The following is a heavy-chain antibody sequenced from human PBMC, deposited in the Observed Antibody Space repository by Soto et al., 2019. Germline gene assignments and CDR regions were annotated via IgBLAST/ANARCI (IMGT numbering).Heavy chain of an antibody. CDR1: GGSFSGYY. V-gene: IGHV4-34*01. D-gene: IGHD6-6*01. Sequence: SETLSLTCAVYGGSFSGYYWSWIRQPPGKGLEWIGEINHSGSTNYNPSLKSRVTISVDTSKNQFSLKLSSVTAADTAVYYCARRSSIAARYDDYYYYMDVWGKGTTVTVSS. J-gene: IGHJ6*03. CDR2: INHSGST. CDR3: ARRSSIAARYDDYYYYMDV.